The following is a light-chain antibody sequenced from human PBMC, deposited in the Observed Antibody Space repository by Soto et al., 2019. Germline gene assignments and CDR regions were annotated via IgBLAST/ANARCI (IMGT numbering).Light chain of an antibody. J-gene: IGKJ2*01. CDR3: QQYDNLPYT. V-gene: IGKV1-33*01. Sequence: DIQMTQSPSSLSASVGDRVILTCQASQDISNYLNWYQQKPGKAPKLLIYDASNLETGVPSKFSGSGSGTDFTFTISSLQPEDIATYYCQQYDNLPYTFGQGTKLEIK. CDR1: QDISNY. CDR2: DAS.